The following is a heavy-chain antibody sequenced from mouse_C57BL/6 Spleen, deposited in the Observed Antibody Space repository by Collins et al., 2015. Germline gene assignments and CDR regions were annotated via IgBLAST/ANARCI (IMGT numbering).Heavy chain of an antibody. D-gene: IGHD1-1*01. CDR2: IDPANGNT. Sequence: EVQLQQSVAELVRPGASVKLSCTASGFNXKNTYMHWVKQRPEQGLEWIGRIDPANGNTKYAPKFQGKATITADTSSNTAYLQLSSLTSEDTAIYYCARRGSSSPFAYWGQGTLVTVSA. CDR1: GFNXKNTY. V-gene: IGHV14-3*01. CDR3: ARRGSSSPFAY. J-gene: IGHJ3*01.